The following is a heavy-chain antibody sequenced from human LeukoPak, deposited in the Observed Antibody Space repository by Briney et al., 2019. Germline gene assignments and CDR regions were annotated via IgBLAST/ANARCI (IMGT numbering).Heavy chain of an antibody. CDR1: RYSFTDYY. D-gene: IGHD2-2*01. J-gene: IGHJ5*01. CDR2: INPHSGTT. V-gene: IGHV1-2*02. Sequence: ASVKVSCKASRYSFTDYYIHWVRQAPGQGLEWMGWINPHSGTTNYAQNFQGRVTMTRDTPINTAYMDLSTLRSDDTAVYYCARVILDCGSSNNCQKWFDSWGQGTLVTVSS. CDR3: ARVILDCGSSNNCQKWFDS.